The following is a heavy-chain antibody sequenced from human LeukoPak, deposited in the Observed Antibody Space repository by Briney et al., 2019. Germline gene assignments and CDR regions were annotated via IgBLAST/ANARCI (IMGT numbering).Heavy chain of an antibody. CDR1: GGSISSYY. V-gene: IGHV4-4*07. CDR2: IYTSGST. J-gene: IGHJ5*02. D-gene: IGHD6-13*01. CDR3: ARLNIAAAGTLWFDP. Sequence: SETLSLTCTVSGGSISSYYWSWIRQPAGKGLEWIGRIYTSGSTNYNPSLKSRVTMSVDTSKNQFSLKLSSVTAADTAVYYCARLNIAAAGTLWFDPWGQGTLVTVSS.